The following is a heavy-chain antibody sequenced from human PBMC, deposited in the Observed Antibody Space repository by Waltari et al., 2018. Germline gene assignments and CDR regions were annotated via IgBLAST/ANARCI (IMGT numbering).Heavy chain of an antibody. CDR1: GGSFSDYY. D-gene: IGHD3-16*01. Sequence: QVQLRQWGAGLLKPSETLSLTCAVYGGSFSDYYWSWIRQPPGKGLEWIGEINHSGNTNYNPSLKSRVTISVDTSKNQFSLKLSSATAADTAVYYCARDPTRLRTFDYWGQGTLVTVSS. CDR3: ARDPTRLRTFDY. V-gene: IGHV4-34*01. J-gene: IGHJ4*02. CDR2: INHSGNT.